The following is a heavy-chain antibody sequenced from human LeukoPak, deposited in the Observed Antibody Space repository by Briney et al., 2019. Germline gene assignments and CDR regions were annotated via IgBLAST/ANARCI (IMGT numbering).Heavy chain of an antibody. CDR1: GYTFTSYA. D-gene: IGHD4-11*01. CDR3: ARAYDPPNYSNYPLDY. V-gene: IGHV7-4-1*02. CDR2: ININTGNP. J-gene: IGHJ4*02. Sequence: ASVKVSCKASGYTFTSYAMNWVRQAPGQGLEWMGWININTGNPTYAQGFTGRFVFSLDTSVSTAYLQISSLKAEDTAVYYCARAYDPPNYSNYPLDYWGQGTLVTVSS.